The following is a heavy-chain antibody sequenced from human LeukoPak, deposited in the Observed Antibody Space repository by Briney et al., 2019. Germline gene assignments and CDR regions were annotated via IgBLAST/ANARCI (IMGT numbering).Heavy chain of an antibody. CDR3: ARDLDSSLIEDNWFDP. D-gene: IGHD6-13*01. Sequence: PGGSLRLSCAASGFIFSSYSMNWVRQAPGKGLEWVSSISSSSSYIYYADSVKGRFTISRDNAKNSLYLQMNSLRAEDTAVYYCARDLDSSLIEDNWFDPWGQGTLVTVSS. J-gene: IGHJ5*02. CDR1: GFIFSSYS. CDR2: ISSSSSYI. V-gene: IGHV3-21*01.